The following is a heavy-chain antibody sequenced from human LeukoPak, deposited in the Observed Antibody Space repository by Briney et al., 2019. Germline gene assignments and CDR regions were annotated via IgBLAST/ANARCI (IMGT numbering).Heavy chain of an antibody. Sequence: GGSLRLSCAASGFTFSYYWMRWVRQAPGKGLEWVANIKQDGSEEMYVGSVKGRFTISRDNAKKSVYLEMNSLRAEDTAVYYCARACDMTVCSFDHWGQGTLVTVSS. D-gene: IGHD3-16*01. V-gene: IGHV3-7*01. CDR1: GFTFSYYW. CDR2: IKQDGSEE. CDR3: ARACDMTVCSFDH. J-gene: IGHJ4*02.